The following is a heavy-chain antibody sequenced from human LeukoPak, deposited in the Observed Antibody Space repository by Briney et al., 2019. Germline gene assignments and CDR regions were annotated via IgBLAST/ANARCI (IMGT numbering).Heavy chain of an antibody. V-gene: IGHV3-9*01. CDR3: ARAYPVLYYFDY. CDR1: GFTFDDYA. J-gene: IGHJ4*02. CDR2: ISWNSGSI. D-gene: IGHD5/OR15-5a*01. Sequence: GGSLRLSCAASGFTFDDYAMHWVRQAPGKGLEWVSGISWNSGSIGYADSVKGRFTISRDNAKNSLYLQMNSLRAEDTALYYCARAYPVLYYFDYWGQGTLVTVSS.